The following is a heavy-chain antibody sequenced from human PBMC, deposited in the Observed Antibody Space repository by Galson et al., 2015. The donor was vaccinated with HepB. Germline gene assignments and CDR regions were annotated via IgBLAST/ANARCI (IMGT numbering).Heavy chain of an antibody. D-gene: IGHD1-14*01. J-gene: IGHJ4*02. V-gene: IGHV4-39*01. CDR3: LRITNRLAFDY. CDR1: GGSINSSSYY. CDR2: IYYSGST. Sequence: ETLSLTCTVSGGSINSSSYYWGWIRQPPGKGLDWIGGIYYSGSTYYNPSLKSRLTISVDTSKNQFSLKLSSVTAADTAVYYCLRITNRLAFDYWGQGTLVTVSS.